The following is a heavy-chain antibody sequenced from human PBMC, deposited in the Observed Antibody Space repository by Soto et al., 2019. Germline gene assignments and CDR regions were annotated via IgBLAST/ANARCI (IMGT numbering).Heavy chain of an antibody. J-gene: IGHJ5*02. D-gene: IGHD3-10*01. CDR1: GDSIGSGDYY. CDR2: IYYIGTT. CDR3: ARGSTYYGGVT. V-gene: IGHV4-30-4*01. Sequence: QVQLQESGPRLVKPSQTLSLTCTVSGDSIGSGDYYWTWIRQPPGKGREWIGYIYYIGTTFYNPSLESGVKISVDTSKNQCSLRGTSVTAADTAVYYRARGSTYYGGVTWGQGTLITGSS.